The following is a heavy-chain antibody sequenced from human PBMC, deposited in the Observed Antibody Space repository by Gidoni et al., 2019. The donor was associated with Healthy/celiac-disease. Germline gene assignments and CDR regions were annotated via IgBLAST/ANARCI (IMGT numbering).Heavy chain of an antibody. CDR2: ISGSGGST. CDR1: GFTFSSYA. CDR3: AKSPVGELERGPFWELGYYYYMDV. D-gene: IGHD1-1*01. Sequence: AASGFTFSSYAMSWVRQAPGKGLEWVSAISGSGGSTYYADSVKGRFTISRDNSKNTLYLQMNSLRAEDTAVYYCAKSPVGELERGPFWELGYYYYMDVWGKGTTVTVSS. V-gene: IGHV3-23*01. J-gene: IGHJ6*03.